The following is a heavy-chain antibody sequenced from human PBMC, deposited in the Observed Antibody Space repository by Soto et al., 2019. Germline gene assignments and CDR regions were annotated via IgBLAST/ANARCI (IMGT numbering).Heavy chain of an antibody. Sequence: SVKVSCKASGFTFTSSIVQWVRQARGQRLEWIGWIVVGSGKTDYAQKFQERVTITRDMSTSTAYMELSSLRSDDTAVYYCAAPPRKAFGDYVDYWGQGTLVTVSS. CDR3: AAPPRKAFGDYVDY. D-gene: IGHD3-3*02. CDR2: IVVGSGKT. J-gene: IGHJ4*02. CDR1: GFTFTSSI. V-gene: IGHV1-58*01.